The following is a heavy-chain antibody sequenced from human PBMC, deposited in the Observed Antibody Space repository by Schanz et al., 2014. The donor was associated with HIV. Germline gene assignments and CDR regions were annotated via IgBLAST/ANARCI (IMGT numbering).Heavy chain of an antibody. J-gene: IGHJ4*02. CDR1: GFTFDVYA. Sequence: DVQLVESGGGLVQPGRSLRLSCAASGFTFDVYAMHWVRQAPGKGLEWVSGISWNSGSIGYADSVKGRFTISRDNAKNSLYLQMNSLRAEDTALYYCAKETEQLRYLGYFDYWGQGILVTVSS. D-gene: IGHD3-9*01. CDR2: ISWNSGSI. V-gene: IGHV3-9*01. CDR3: AKETEQLRYLGYFDY.